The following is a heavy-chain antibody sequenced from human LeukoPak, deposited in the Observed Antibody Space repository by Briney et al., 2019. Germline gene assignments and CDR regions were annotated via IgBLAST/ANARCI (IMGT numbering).Heavy chain of an antibody. V-gene: IGHV3-23*01. Sequence: GGSLRLSCAASGFHFSTHGMNWVRQAPGKGLEWVSGISPSGDITYYADSVMGRFTISRDNCKSTLSLQMNSLRAEDTALYYCVRDLDWGSFDVWGQGTMVTVSS. J-gene: IGHJ3*01. D-gene: IGHD3/OR15-3a*01. CDR2: ISPSGDIT. CDR1: GFHFSTHG. CDR3: VRDLDWGSFDV.